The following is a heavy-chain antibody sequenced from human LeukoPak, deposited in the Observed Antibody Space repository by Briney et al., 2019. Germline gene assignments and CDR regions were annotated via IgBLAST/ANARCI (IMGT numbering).Heavy chain of an antibody. V-gene: IGHV1-69*04. D-gene: IGHD3-10*01. Sequence: GASVKASCKASGGTFSSYAISWVRQAPGQGLEWMGRIIPILGIANYAQKFQGRVTITADKSTSTAYMELSSLRSEDTAVYYCARDGLSDYGSGSYYDYWGQGTLVTVSS. CDR3: ARDGLSDYGSGSYYDY. J-gene: IGHJ4*02. CDR1: GGTFSSYA. CDR2: IIPILGIA.